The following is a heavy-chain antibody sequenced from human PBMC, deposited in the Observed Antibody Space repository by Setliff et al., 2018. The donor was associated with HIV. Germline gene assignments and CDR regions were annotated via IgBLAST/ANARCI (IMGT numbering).Heavy chain of an antibody. V-gene: IGHV4-34*01. J-gene: IGHJ4*02. CDR3: ARELLRSWDGSENSYKPYYFDY. CDR2: INHSGST. CDR1: GGSFSDNY. Sequence: SETLSLTCAIYGGSFSDNYWTWIRQPPGKGLEWIGEINHSGSTNYNPSLKSRVTISVDTSKNQFSLKLSSVTAADTAVYYCARELLRSWDGSENSYKPYYFDYWGQGTLVTVSS. D-gene: IGHD3-10*01.